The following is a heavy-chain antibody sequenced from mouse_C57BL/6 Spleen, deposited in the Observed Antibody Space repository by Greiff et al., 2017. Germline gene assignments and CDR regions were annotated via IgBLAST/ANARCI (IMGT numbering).Heavy chain of an antibody. J-gene: IGHJ3*01. CDR1: GFTFSSYA. D-gene: IGHD2-4*01. CDR2: ISDGGSYT. CDR3: AREDYYDYDEGFAY. Sequence: EVMLVESGGGLVKPGGSLKLSCAASGFTFSSYAMSWVRQTPEKRLEWVATISDGGSYTYYPDNVKGRFTISRDNAKNNLYLQMSHLKSEDTAMYYCAREDYYDYDEGFAYWGQGTLVTVSA. V-gene: IGHV5-4*01.